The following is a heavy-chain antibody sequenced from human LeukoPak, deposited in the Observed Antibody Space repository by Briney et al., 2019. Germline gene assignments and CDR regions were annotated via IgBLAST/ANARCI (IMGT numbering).Heavy chain of an antibody. CDR1: GGSFSGHY. CDR2: INHSGST. J-gene: IGHJ6*02. CDR3: ARAAHIIVPAAKSGMDV. Sequence: PSETLSLTCAVYGGSFSGHYWSWIRQPPGKGLEWIGEINHSGSTNYNPSLKSRVTISVDTSKNQFSLKLSSVTAADTAVYFCARAAHIIVPAAKSGMDVWGQGTTVTVSS. V-gene: IGHV4-34*01. D-gene: IGHD2-2*01.